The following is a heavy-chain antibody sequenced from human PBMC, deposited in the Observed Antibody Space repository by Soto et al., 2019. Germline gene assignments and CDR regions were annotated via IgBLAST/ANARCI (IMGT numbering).Heavy chain of an antibody. Sequence: QVQLVQSGAEVKKPGASVKVSCKASGYTFTRYDINWVRQAAGQGLEWMGWMNPNSGNTGYAQKFQGRVTMTRNTAISTAYMELSSLRSEDTAVYYCAKIMGTTWVFDYWGQGTLVTVSS. D-gene: IGHD1-26*01. V-gene: IGHV1-8*01. CDR1: GYTFTRYD. CDR3: AKIMGTTWVFDY. J-gene: IGHJ4*02. CDR2: MNPNSGNT.